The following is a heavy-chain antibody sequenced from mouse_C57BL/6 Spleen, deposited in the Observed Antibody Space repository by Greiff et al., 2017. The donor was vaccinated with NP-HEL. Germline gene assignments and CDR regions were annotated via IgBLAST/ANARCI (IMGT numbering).Heavy chain of an antibody. CDR2: ISSGGSYT. J-gene: IGHJ4*01. CDR3: ASQGDYGKDYAMDY. Sequence: EVKLVESGGDLVKPGGSLKLSCAASGFTFSSYGMSWVRQTPDKRLEWVATISSGGSYTYYPDSVKGRFTISRDNAKNTLYLQMSSLKSEDTAMYYCASQGDYGKDYAMDYWGQGTSVTVSS. V-gene: IGHV5-6*01. CDR1: GFTFSSYG. D-gene: IGHD2-4*01.